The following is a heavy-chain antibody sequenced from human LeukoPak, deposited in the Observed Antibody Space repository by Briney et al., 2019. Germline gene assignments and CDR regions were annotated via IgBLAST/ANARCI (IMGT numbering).Heavy chain of an antibody. Sequence: PSETLSLTCTVSGGSISSYYWSWIRQPPGKGLEWIGYIYSSGSTSYNPSLRSRVTMSVDASKNLFSLKLTSVTAADTAVYYCARAFAPGGSNWFDPWGQGTLVIVSS. J-gene: IGHJ5*02. CDR3: ARAFAPGGSNWFDP. CDR1: GGSISSYY. V-gene: IGHV4-59*12. CDR2: IYSSGST. D-gene: IGHD1-14*01.